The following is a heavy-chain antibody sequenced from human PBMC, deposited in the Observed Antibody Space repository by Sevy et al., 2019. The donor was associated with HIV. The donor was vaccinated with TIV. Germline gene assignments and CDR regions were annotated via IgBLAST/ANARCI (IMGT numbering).Heavy chain of an antibody. CDR1: GGTLSNYA. Sequence: ASVKVSCKASGGTLSNYAISWVRQAPGQGLEWMGGIIPIFGAASYAQKLQGRVTITADESTSTVYMELSSLRSEDTAVYYCARGGGMRSYYYYYMDVWGKGTTVTVSS. CDR3: ARGGGMRSYYYYYMDV. CDR2: IIPIFGAA. J-gene: IGHJ6*03. D-gene: IGHD3-16*01. V-gene: IGHV1-69*13.